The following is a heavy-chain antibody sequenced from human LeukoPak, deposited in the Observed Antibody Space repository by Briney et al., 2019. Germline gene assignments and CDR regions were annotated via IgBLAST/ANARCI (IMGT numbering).Heavy chain of an antibody. V-gene: IGHV3-48*01. J-gene: IGHJ4*02. D-gene: IGHD4-17*01. CDR2: ITSSGDTI. CDR1: VFPFSRYS. Sequence: GGSLRLSCTTSVFPFSRYSMNWVRQAPGKGLEWVSYITSSGDTIYYADSVKGRFTISRDNAKNSVYLQMNSLRAEDTVVYYCARDGGNGDYYFDYWGQGTLVTVSS. CDR3: ARDGGNGDYYFDY.